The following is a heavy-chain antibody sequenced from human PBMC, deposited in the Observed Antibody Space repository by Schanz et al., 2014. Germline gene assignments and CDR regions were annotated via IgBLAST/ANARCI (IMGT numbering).Heavy chain of an antibody. Sequence: QVQLVQSGADVKKPGSSVRVSCTASGGTFSSYTISWIRQAPGQGLEWMGRIIPVLAIADYAQKFQGRVTITADKSTSTAYMDLSSLRPEDTAVYYCARSNYYDNSDYYNSFDYWGQGTLVTVSS. CDR3: ARSNYYDNSDYYNSFDY. D-gene: IGHD3-22*01. J-gene: IGHJ4*02. CDR2: IIPVLAIA. V-gene: IGHV1-69*02. CDR1: GGTFSSYT.